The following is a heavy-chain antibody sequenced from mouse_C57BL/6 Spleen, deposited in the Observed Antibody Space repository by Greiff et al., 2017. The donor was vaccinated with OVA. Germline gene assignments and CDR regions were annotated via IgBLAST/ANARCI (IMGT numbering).Heavy chain of an antibody. CDR3: ARGYYGSSCFDY. Sequence: VHLVESGPELVKPGASVKISCKASGYAFSSSWMNWVKQRPGKGLEWIGRIYPGDGDTNYNGKFKGKATLTADKSSSTAYMQLSSLTSEDSAVYFCARGYYGSSCFDYWGQGTTLTVSS. J-gene: IGHJ2*01. CDR1: GYAFSSSW. D-gene: IGHD1-1*01. V-gene: IGHV1-82*01. CDR2: IYPGDGDT.